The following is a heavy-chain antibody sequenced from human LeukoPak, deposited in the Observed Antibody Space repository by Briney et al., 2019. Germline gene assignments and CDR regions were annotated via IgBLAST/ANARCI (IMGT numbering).Heavy chain of an antibody. V-gene: IGHV4-38-2*02. D-gene: IGHD3-10*01. CDR3: ARRFTMVRGVLPYYYYMDV. J-gene: IGHJ6*03. CDR2: IYHSGST. CDR1: GYSISSGYY. Sequence: SETLSLTCTVSGYSISSGYYWGWIRQPPGKGLEWIGSIYHSGSTYYNPSLKSRVTISVDTSKNQFSLKLSSVTAADTAVYYCARRFTMVRGVLPYYYYMDVWGKGTTVTISS.